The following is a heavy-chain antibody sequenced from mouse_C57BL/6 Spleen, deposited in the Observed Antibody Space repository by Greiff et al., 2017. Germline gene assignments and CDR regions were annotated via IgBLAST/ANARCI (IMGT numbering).Heavy chain of an antibody. CDR3: VRQHYGSSFYFDY. V-gene: IGHV10-1*01. D-gene: IGHD1-1*01. CDR1: GFSFNTYA. Sequence: DAGGGLVQPKGSLKLSCAASGFSFNTYAMNWVRQAPGKGLEWVARIRSKSNNYATYYADSVKDRFTISRDDSESMLYLQMNNLKTEDTAMYYCVRQHYGSSFYFDYWGQGTTLTVSS. J-gene: IGHJ2*01. CDR2: IRSKSNNYAT.